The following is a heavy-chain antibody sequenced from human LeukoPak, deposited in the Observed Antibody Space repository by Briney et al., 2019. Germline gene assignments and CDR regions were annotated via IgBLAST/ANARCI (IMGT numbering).Heavy chain of an antibody. D-gene: IGHD6-13*01. J-gene: IGHJ3*01. CDR1: GFTVSSYG. CDR2: FSATDGSA. CDR3: AKARIAAAGTGAFDV. Sequence: GGSLRLSCAVSGFTVSSYGMTWVRQAPGKGLEWVSAFSATDGSAQYAESVKGRFTISRDNSKNSLYLQMNSLRVEDTAVYYCAKARIAAAGTGAFDVWGQGTMVTVSS. V-gene: IGHV3-23*01.